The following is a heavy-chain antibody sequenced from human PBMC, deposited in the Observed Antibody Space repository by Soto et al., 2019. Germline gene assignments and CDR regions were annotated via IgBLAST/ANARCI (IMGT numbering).Heavy chain of an antibody. D-gene: IGHD1-26*01. CDR3: ARGGELLYYYYYGMDV. CDR2: INPNSGGT. Sequence: GASVKVSCKASGYTFTGYYMHWVRQAPGQGLEWMGWINPNSGGTNYAQKFQGWVTMTRDTSISTAYMELSRLRSDDTAVYYCARGGELLYYYYYGMDVWGQGTTVTVSS. V-gene: IGHV1-2*04. J-gene: IGHJ6*02. CDR1: GYTFTGYY.